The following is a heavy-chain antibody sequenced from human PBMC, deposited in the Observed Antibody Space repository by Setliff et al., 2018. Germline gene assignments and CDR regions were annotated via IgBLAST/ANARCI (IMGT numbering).Heavy chain of an antibody. J-gene: IGHJ4*02. Sequence: NPSETLSLTCAVSVYSISRDCHWGWIRQPPGKGLEWIGSIHYSGNTYYNASLKGRVTISGDTSKNQFSLKLTAVTAADTAIYYCARHRAVAGAYYFDFWGQGTLGTVSS. CDR1: VYSISRDCH. V-gene: IGHV4-38-2*01. CDR2: IHYSGNT. D-gene: IGHD6-19*01. CDR3: ARHRAVAGAYYFDF.